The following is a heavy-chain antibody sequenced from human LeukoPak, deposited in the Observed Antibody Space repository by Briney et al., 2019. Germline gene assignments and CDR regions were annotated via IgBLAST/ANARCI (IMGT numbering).Heavy chain of an antibody. D-gene: IGHD3/OR15-3a*01. Sequence: GASVKVSCKASGFTFTSSAVQWVRQARGQRLEWIGWIVVGSGNTNYAQKFQERVTITRDMSTSTAYMELSSLRSEDTAVYYCAAGSLWVDWFDYWGQGTLVTVSS. V-gene: IGHV1-58*01. J-gene: IGHJ4*02. CDR2: IVVGSGNT. CDR1: GFTFTSSA. CDR3: AAGSLWVDWFDY.